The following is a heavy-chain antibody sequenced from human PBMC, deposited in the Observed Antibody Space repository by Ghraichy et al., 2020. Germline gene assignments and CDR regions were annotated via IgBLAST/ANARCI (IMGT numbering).Heavy chain of an antibody. CDR3: ARQPGYSGSYWYFDL. V-gene: IGHV4-39*01. CDR1: GASIRAYY. CDR2: VYYSS. J-gene: IGHJ2*01. D-gene: IGHD5-12*01. Sequence: SETLSLTCTVSGASIRAYYWGWVRQPPGKGLEWIGSVYYSSYYNRSLQSRVSISVDSSKNQLSLTLTSVTAADTATYYCARQPGYSGSYWYFDLWGRGTVVTVSA.